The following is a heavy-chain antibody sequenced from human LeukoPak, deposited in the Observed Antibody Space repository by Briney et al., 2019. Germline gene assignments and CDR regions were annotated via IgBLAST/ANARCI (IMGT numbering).Heavy chain of an antibody. CDR3: TTDWESGSYLGLAG. V-gene: IGHV3-15*01. Sequence: PGGSLRLSCAASGFTFSSYWMSWVRQAPGKGLEWVGRIKSKTDGGTTDYAAPVKGRFTISRDDSKNTLYLQMNSLKTEDTAVYYCTTDWESGSYLGLAGWGQGTLVTVSS. D-gene: IGHD1-26*01. J-gene: IGHJ4*02. CDR1: GFTFSSYW. CDR2: IKSKTDGGTT.